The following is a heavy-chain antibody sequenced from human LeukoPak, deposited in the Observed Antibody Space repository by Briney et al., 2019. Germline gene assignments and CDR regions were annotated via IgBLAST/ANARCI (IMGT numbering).Heavy chain of an antibody. CDR1: GFTFSTYT. D-gene: IGHD3-22*01. CDR2: IITSSSYK. V-gene: IGHV3-21*01. J-gene: IGHJ3*02. Sequence: GGSLRLSCAASGFTFSTYTMNWVRQAPGKGLEWVSSIITSSSYKYYADSVKGRFTISRDNAKNSLYLQMNSLRAEDTAVYYCAGGRSYYDSSGSLSIWGQGTMVTVSS. CDR3: AGGRSYYDSSGSLSI.